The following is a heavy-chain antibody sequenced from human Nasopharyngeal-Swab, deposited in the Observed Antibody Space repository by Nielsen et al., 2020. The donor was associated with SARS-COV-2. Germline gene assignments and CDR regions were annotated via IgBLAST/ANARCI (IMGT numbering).Heavy chain of an antibody. V-gene: IGHV3-53*01. CDR2: IYSGGST. Sequence: WIRQPPGKGLEWVSVIYSGGSTYYADSVKGRFTISRDNSKNTLYLQMNSLRAEDTAVYYCASPWAYSSSWYSYFQHWGQGTLVTV. CDR3: ASPWAYSSSWYSYFQH. D-gene: IGHD6-13*01. J-gene: IGHJ1*01.